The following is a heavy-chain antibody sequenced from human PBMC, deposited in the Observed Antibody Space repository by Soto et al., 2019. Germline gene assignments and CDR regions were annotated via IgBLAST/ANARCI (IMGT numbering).Heavy chain of an antibody. CDR1: GYSFLNYW. Sequence: PGESLKISCKGSGYSFLNYWIGWVRQMPGKDLEWIGIIYPDDSETRYSPSFQGRVTISVDRSISTAYLQWSSLKASDTAMYYCARHRRVVITPDLYYYYGMDVWGQGTTVTVSS. J-gene: IGHJ6*02. V-gene: IGHV5-51*01. CDR2: IYPDDSET. D-gene: IGHD3-22*01. CDR3: ARHRRVVITPDLYYYYGMDV.